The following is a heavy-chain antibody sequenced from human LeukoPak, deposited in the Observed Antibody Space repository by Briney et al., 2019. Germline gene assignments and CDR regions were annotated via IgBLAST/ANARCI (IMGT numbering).Heavy chain of an antibody. Sequence: ASVKVSCKASGDTFTGYYMHWVRQAPGQGLEWMGWINPNSGGTNYAQKFQGRVTMTRDTSISTAYMELSRLRSDDTAVYYCAIEPATMVRGVGYYFDYWGQGTLVTVSS. D-gene: IGHD3-10*01. V-gene: IGHV1-2*02. CDR3: AIEPATMVRGVGYYFDY. CDR1: GDTFTGYY. CDR2: INPNSGGT. J-gene: IGHJ4*02.